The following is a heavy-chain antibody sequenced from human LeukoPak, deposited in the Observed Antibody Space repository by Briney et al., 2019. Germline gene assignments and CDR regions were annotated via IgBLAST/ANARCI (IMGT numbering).Heavy chain of an antibody. CDR2: ISGSGGAT. CDR1: GFTFNTYG. J-gene: IGHJ4*02. Sequence: GGSLRLSCAASGFTFNTYGMSWVRQAPGRGLEWVSGISGSGGATYYADSVKGRFTISRDDPHNTLYLQMNSLRAEDTAVYFCARGGVDYYGSGTYYLMYYFDYWGKGALVTVSS. V-gene: IGHV3-23*01. CDR3: ARGGVDYYGSGTYYLMYYFDY. D-gene: IGHD3-10*01.